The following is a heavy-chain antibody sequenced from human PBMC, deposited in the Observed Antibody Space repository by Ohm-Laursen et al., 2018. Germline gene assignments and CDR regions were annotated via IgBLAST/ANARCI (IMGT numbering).Heavy chain of an antibody. J-gene: IGHJ4*02. Sequence: ASVKVSCKASGYTFTNYYLYWVRQAPGQGLEWMGIINPSGGSTTYAQKFQDRVTMTRDTSTSTVYMELSSLRSDDTAVYYCARAQPDYGYYFDYWGQGTLVTVSS. CDR2: INPSGGST. V-gene: IGHV1-46*01. CDR1: GYTFTNYY. CDR3: ARAQPDYGYYFDY. D-gene: IGHD3-10*01.